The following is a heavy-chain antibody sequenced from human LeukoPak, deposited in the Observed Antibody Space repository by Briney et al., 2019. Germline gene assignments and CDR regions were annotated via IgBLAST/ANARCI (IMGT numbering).Heavy chain of an antibody. CDR2: ISAYNGNT. CDR1: GYTFTSYG. J-gene: IGHJ6*02. V-gene: IGHV1-18*01. CDR3: ARLTGRHYYYYGMDV. D-gene: IGHD3-10*01. Sequence: ASVKVSCKASGYTFTSYGISWVRQAPGQGLEWMGWISAYNGNTNYAQKLQGRVTMTTDTSTSTAYMELRSLGSDDTAVYYCARLTGRHYYYYGMDVWGQGTTVTVSS.